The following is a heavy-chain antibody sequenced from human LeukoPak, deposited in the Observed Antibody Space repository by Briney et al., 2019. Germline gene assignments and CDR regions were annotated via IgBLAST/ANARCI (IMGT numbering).Heavy chain of an antibody. D-gene: IGHD3-10*01. CDR2: LNPNSGNT. CDR1: GDTFTTYD. Sequence: ASVKVSCKASGDTFTTYDVNWVRQATGQGLEWMGWLNPNSGNTGYVQKFQGGVTMTMNTSISTAYMELTSLTSEDTAVYYCARSTMAARRKYDYWGQGTLVTVSS. J-gene: IGHJ4*02. V-gene: IGHV1-8*01. CDR3: ARSTMAARRKYDY.